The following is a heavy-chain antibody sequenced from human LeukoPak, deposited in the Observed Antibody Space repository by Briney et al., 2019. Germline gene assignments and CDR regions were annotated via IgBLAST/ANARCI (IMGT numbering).Heavy chain of an antibody. CDR1: GGSISSGGYY. Sequence: SGTLSLTCTVSGGSISSGGYYWSWIRQPPGKGLEWIGYIYHSGSTYYNPSLKSRVTISVDTSKNQFSLKLTSVTAADTAIYYCARDGRSGYEDLWGPGTLVTVSS. J-gene: IGHJ5*02. V-gene: IGHV4-30-2*01. D-gene: IGHD5-12*01. CDR3: ARDGRSGYEDL. CDR2: IYHSGST.